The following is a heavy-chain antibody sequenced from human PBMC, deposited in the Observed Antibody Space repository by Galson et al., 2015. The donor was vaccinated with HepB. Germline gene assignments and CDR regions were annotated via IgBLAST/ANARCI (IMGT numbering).Heavy chain of an antibody. CDR1: GFTFSSYA. Sequence: SLRLSCAASGFTFSSYAMSWVRQAPGKGLEWVSAISGSGGSTYYADSVKGRFTISRDNSKNTLYLQMNSLRAEDTAVYYCAKVGRGVTMIDRTSGHFQHWGQGTLVTVSS. CDR3: AKVGRGVTMIDRTSGHFQH. V-gene: IGHV3-23*01. J-gene: IGHJ1*01. CDR2: ISGSGGST. D-gene: IGHD3-22*01.